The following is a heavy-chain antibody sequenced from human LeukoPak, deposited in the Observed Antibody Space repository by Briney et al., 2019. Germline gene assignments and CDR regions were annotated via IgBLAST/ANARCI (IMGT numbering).Heavy chain of an antibody. CDR2: IYYSGST. V-gene: IGHV4-39*02. J-gene: IGHJ3*02. CDR1: GGSISSSSYY. CDR3: ARDYGGTFGGDAFDI. Sequence: TPSETLSLTCTVSGGSISSSSYYWGWSRQPPGKGLEWIGSIYYSGSTYYNPSLKSRVTISVDTSKNQFSLKLSSVTAADTAVYYCARDYGGTFGGDAFDIWGQGTMVTVSS. D-gene: IGHD4-23*01.